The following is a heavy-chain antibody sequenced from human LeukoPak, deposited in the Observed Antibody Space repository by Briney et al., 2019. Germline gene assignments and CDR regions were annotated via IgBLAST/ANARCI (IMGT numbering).Heavy chain of an antibody. V-gene: IGHV1-46*01. J-gene: IGHJ3*02. CDR3: ATWNYYDSSGYWGAKAFDI. CDR1: GYTFTSNY. D-gene: IGHD3-22*01. CDR2: ISPSGGST. Sequence: ASVKVSCKAFGYTFTSNYMHWVRQAPGQGPEWMGVISPSGGSTTYAQKFQGRVTMTEDTSTDTAYMELSRLRSEDTAVYYCATWNYYDSSGYWGAKAFDIWGQGTMVTVSS.